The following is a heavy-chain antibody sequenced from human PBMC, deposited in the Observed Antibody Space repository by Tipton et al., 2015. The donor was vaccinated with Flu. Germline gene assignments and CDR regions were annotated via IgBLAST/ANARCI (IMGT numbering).Heavy chain of an antibody. D-gene: IGHD4-17*01. J-gene: IGHJ6*02. V-gene: IGHV3-49*04. CDR1: GFTFGDSA. CDR3: ARDPVMTTVTPHHYYGMDV. CDR2: IRSKTYGGTT. Sequence: RSLRLSCTPSGFTFGDSAVAWVRQAPGKGLEWVALIRSKTYGGTTEYAAAVKGRFAISRDDSINTAYLQMDGLKTEDTAMYYCARDPVMTTVTPHHYYGMDVWGQGTTVTVSS.